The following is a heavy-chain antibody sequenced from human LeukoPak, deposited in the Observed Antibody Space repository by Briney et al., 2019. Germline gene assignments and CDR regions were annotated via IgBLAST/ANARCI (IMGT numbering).Heavy chain of an antibody. J-gene: IGHJ4*02. V-gene: IGHV3-23*01. CDR2: ISGSGGST. CDR3: AKDLFLSSDTPDY. D-gene: IGHD3-3*01. CDR1: GFTFSSYA. Sequence: GGSLRLSCAASGFTFSSYAMSWVRQAPGKGLEWVSAISGSGGSTYYADSVKGRFTISRDNSRNTLYLQMNSLRAEDTAVYYCAKDLFLSSDTPDYWGQGTLVTVSS.